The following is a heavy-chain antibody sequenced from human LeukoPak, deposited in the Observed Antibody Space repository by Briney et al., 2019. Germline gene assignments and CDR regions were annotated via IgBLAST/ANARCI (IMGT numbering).Heavy chain of an antibody. J-gene: IGHJ4*02. Sequence: GGSLRLSCAASGFTFSSYGMHWVRQAPGKGLEWVAFIRYDGSNKYYADSVKGRFTISRDNSKNTLYLQMNSLRAEGTAVYYCAKDSGSYYNGYFDYWGQGTLVTVSS. D-gene: IGHD3-10*01. CDR1: GFTFSSYG. CDR2: IRYDGSNK. CDR3: AKDSGSYYNGYFDY. V-gene: IGHV3-30*02.